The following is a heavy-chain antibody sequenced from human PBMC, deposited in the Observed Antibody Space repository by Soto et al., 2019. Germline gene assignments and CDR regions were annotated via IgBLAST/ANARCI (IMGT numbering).Heavy chain of an antibody. V-gene: IGHV2-70*01. D-gene: IGHD4-17*01. Sequence: SGPTLVNPTQTLTLTCTSSGFSLSTSGMCVSWIRQPPGKALEWLALIDWDDDKYYSTSLKTRLTISKDTSKNQVVLTMTNMDPVDTATYYCARITVTTPGYYYYGMDVWGQGTTVTVS. CDR2: IDWDDDK. CDR1: GFSLSTSGMC. J-gene: IGHJ6*02. CDR3: ARITVTTPGYYYYGMDV.